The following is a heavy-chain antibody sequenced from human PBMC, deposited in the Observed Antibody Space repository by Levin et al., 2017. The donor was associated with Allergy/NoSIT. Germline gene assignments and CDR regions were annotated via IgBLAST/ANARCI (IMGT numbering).Heavy chain of an antibody. Sequence: PSETLSLTCTVSGGSISSYYWNWIRQPPGKGLEWIGYIYYSGSTNYNPSLKSRVTISIDTSKNQFSLKLTSVTAADTAVYYCARVPLYSGSHQGYYYGMDVWGQGTTVTVSS. CDR1: GGSISSYY. J-gene: IGHJ6*02. V-gene: IGHV4-59*01. CDR2: IYYSGST. D-gene: IGHD1-26*01. CDR3: ARVPLYSGSHQGYYYGMDV.